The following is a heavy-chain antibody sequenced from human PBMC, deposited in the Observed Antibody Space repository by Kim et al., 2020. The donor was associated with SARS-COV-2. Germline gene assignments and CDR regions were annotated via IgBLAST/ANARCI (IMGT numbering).Heavy chain of an antibody. J-gene: IGHJ3*02. Sequence: SETLSLTCAVSGGSISSSNWWSWVRQPPGKGLEWIGEIYHSGSTNYNPSLKSRVTISVDKSKNQFSLKLSSVTAADTAVYYCARESVEFIAAARSDAFDIWGQGTMVTVSS. V-gene: IGHV4-4*02. CDR3: ARESVEFIAAARSDAFDI. D-gene: IGHD6-13*01. CDR2: IYHSGST. CDR1: GGSISSSNW.